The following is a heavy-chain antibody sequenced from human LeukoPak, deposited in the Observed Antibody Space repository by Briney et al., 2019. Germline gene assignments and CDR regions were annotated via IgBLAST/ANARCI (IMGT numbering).Heavy chain of an antibody. J-gene: IGHJ6*02. D-gene: IGHD2-15*01. CDR2: IKQDGSEK. CDR1: GFTFSSYW. CDR3: ARTFAVVDYGMDV. Sequence: QPGGSLRLSCAASGFTFSSYWMSWVRQAPGKGLEWVANIKQDGSEKYYVDSVKGRFTISRDNAKNSLYLQMNSLRAEDTAVYYCARTFAVVDYGMDVWGQGTTVTVSS. V-gene: IGHV3-7*01.